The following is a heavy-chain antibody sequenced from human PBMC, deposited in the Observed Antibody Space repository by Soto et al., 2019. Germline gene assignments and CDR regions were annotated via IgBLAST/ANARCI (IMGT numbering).Heavy chain of an antibody. D-gene: IGHD6-13*01. Sequence: PGGSLRLSCAASGFTFSSYSMNWVRQAPGKGLEWVSYISSSSSTIYYADSVKGRFTISRDNAKNSLYLQMNSLRAEDTAVYYCARDQKYSSSWGPFTVFDFWGQGSMVTVSS. CDR2: ISSSSSTI. CDR1: GFTFSSYS. J-gene: IGHJ3*01. V-gene: IGHV3-48*01. CDR3: ARDQKYSSSWGPFTVFDF.